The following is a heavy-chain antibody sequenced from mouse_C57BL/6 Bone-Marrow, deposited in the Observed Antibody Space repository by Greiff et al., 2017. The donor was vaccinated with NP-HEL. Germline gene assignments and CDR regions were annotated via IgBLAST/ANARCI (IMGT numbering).Heavy chain of an antibody. Sequence: QVQLQQSGAELARPGASVKLSCKASGYTFTSYGISWVKQRTGQGLEWIGENYPRSGNTYYNEKFKGKATLTADKSSSTAYMELRSLTSEDSAVYFCAIYSNYVRFAYWGQGTLVTVSA. V-gene: IGHV1-81*01. CDR3: AIYSNYVRFAY. D-gene: IGHD2-5*01. CDR1: GYTFTSYG. J-gene: IGHJ3*01. CDR2: NYPRSGNT.